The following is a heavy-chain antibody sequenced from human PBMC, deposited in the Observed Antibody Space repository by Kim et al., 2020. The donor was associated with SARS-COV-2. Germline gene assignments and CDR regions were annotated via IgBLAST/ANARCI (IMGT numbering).Heavy chain of an antibody. V-gene: IGHV3-33*01. Sequence: ADSGMGRFTISRDNCENPLYLQMNSLRAEDTAVYYCARTLVLSGYYGMDVWGQGTTVTVSS. CDR3: ARTLVLSGYYGMDV. J-gene: IGHJ6*02. D-gene: IGHD3-10*01.